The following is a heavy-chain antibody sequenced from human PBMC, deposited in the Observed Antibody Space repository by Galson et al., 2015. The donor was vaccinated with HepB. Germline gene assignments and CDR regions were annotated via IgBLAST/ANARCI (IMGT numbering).Heavy chain of an antibody. Sequence: SVKVSCKASGYTFTNYGISWVRQAPGQGLEWMGWISAYNGNTNYAQKFQGRVTMTTDTSTSTAYVDLRSLRSEDTSVYSCARDRSIYGSSTRCLRGMDVWGQGTTVTVSS. CDR3: ARDRSIYGSSTRCLRGMDV. CDR1: GYTFTNYG. D-gene: IGHD2-2*01. V-gene: IGHV1-18*01. CDR2: ISAYNGNT. J-gene: IGHJ6*02.